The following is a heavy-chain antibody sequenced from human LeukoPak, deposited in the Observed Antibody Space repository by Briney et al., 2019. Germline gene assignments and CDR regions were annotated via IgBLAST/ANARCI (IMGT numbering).Heavy chain of an antibody. CDR3: AKHSLCLTYYDFWSGYYSPCYMDV. CDR1: GGSISSSSYS. Sequence: NPSETLSLTCTVSGGSISSSSYSWGWIRQPPGKGLEWIGSIYYSGSTYYNPSLKSRFTISVDTSKNQFSLKLSSVTAADTAVYYCAKHSLCLTYYDFWSGYYSPCYMDVWGKGTTVTVSS. V-gene: IGHV4-39*01. CDR2: IYYSGST. J-gene: IGHJ6*03. D-gene: IGHD3-3*01.